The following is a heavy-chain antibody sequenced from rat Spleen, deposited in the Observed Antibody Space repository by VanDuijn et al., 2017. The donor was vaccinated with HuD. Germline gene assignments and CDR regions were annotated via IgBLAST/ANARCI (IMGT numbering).Heavy chain of an antibody. CDR1: GFTFSYAW. V-gene: IGHV6-8*01. J-gene: IGHJ3*01. D-gene: IGHD1-12*02. Sequence: EVQLVETGGSLVQPGKSLKLTCATSGFTFSYAWMHWIRQSPEKQLEWVAQIKAKSNNYATYYAESVKGRFTISRDDSKSSVYLQMNNLKEEDTAIYSCTWNYYDATYYYRFTYWGQGTLFIVSS. CDR3: TWNYYDATYYYRFTY. CDR2: IKAKSNNYAT.